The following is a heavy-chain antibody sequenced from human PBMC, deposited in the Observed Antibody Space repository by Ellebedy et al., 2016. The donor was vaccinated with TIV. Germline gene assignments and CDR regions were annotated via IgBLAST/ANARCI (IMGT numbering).Heavy chain of an antibody. Sequence: SETLSLXCTVSGGSISSGDYYWSWIRQPPGKGLEWIGYIYYSGSTYYNPSLKSRVTISVDTSKNQFSLNLTSVTAADTAVYYCARDRNWNDDAFDIWGPGTMVTVSS. CDR2: IYYSGST. D-gene: IGHD1-20*01. CDR1: GGSISSGDYY. CDR3: ARDRNWNDDAFDI. J-gene: IGHJ3*02. V-gene: IGHV4-30-4*01.